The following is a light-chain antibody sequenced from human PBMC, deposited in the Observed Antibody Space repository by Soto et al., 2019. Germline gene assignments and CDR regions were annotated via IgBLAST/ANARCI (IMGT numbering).Light chain of an antibody. J-gene: IGLJ2*01. Sequence: NCMLTQPHSVSESPGKTVTISCTCSSGSIASNYVQWYQQRPGSAPTPVIYEDNERPSGVPDRFSGSIDSSSNSASLTISGLKTDDEADYYCQSYHSGNVVFGGGTKLTVL. CDR2: EDN. CDR1: SGSIASNY. CDR3: QSYHSGNVV. V-gene: IGLV6-57*04.